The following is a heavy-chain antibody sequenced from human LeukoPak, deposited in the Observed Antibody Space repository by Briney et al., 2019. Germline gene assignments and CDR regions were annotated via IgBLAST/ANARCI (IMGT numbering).Heavy chain of an antibody. D-gene: IGHD5-24*01. CDR1: GGSFSGYY. CDR2: INHSGST. V-gene: IGHV4-34*01. CDR3: AREVLEDDAFDI. Sequence: SETLSLTCSVSGGSFSGYYWSWIRQPPGKGLEWIGEINHSGSTNYNPSLKSRVTISVDTSKNQFSLKLSSVTAADTAVYYCAREVLEDDAFDIWGQGTMVTVSS. J-gene: IGHJ3*02.